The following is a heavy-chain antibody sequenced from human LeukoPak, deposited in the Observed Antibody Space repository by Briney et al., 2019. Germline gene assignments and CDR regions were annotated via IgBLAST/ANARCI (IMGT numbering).Heavy chain of an antibody. CDR3: ARDANWQTFYHYCMDV. V-gene: IGHV4-34*01. CDR1: GGSFSGYY. CDR2: INHSGTT. Sequence: PSETLSLTCGVSGGSFSGYYWTWIRQSPGKGLEWMGEINHSGTTIYNPSLKSRVTMSVDTSRNQISLKMTSVTAADSAVYYCARDANWQTFYHYCMDVWGNGTRVTVSS. J-gene: IGHJ6*03.